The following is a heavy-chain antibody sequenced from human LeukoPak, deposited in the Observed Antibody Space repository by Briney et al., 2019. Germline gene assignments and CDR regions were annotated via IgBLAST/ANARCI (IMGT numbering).Heavy chain of an antibody. J-gene: IGHJ5*02. V-gene: IGHV4-4*09. CDR1: GGSISSYY. CDR2: IYTSGST. D-gene: IGHD1-7*01. Sequence: PSETLSITCTVSGGSISSYYWSWIRQPPGKGLEWIGYIYTSGSTNYNPSLKSRVTISVDTSKNQFSLKLSSVTAADTAVYYCARQTLRYNWNLPFDPWGQGTLVTVSS. CDR3: ARQTLRYNWNLPFDP.